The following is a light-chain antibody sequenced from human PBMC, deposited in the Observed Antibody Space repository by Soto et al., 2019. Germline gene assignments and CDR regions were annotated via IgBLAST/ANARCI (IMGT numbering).Light chain of an antibody. J-gene: IGKJ1*01. CDR3: QQYVTSPA. CDR2: GAS. V-gene: IGKV3-20*01. Sequence: EIGLTQSPCTLSLSPGERATLSCRASQSVSSNYLAWYQQKPGQAPRLLIYGASRRATGIPDRFSGSGSGTDFTLTISRLEPEDFAVYYCQQYVTSPAFGQGTKVDIK. CDR1: QSVSSNY.